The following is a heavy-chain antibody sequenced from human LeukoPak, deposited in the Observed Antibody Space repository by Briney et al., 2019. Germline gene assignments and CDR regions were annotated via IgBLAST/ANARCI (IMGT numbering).Heavy chain of an antibody. CDR3: VRRASGVSVFDI. CDR2: IYPGDSNI. V-gene: IGHV5-51*01. J-gene: IGHJ3*02. CDR1: GYKLSSYW. D-gene: IGHD2-8*02. Sequence: GESLKISCEASGYKLSSYWIGGVRQMPGKGLGLMGIIYPGDSNIRYRPSFQGQVTISADMSISTAYLQWSSLKDSDTAMYYCVRRASGVSVFDIWGQGTMVTVSS.